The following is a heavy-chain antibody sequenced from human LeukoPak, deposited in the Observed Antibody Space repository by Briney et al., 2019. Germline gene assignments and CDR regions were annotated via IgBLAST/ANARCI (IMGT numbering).Heavy chain of an antibody. D-gene: IGHD3-16*02. J-gene: IGHJ3*02. V-gene: IGHV4-34*01. Sequence: SETLSLTCAVYGGSFSGYYWSWIRQPPGKGLEWIGEINHSGSTNYNPSLKSRVTISVGTSKNQFSLKLSSVTAADTAVYYCARDLIADYVWESYRYSDAFDIWGQGTMVTVSS. CDR3: ARDLIADYVWESYRYSDAFDI. CDR1: GGSFSGYY. CDR2: INHSGST.